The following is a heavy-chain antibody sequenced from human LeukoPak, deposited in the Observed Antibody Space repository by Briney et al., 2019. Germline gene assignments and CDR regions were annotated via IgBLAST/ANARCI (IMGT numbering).Heavy chain of an antibody. CDR1: GFTFSSYA. D-gene: IGHD3-9*01. J-gene: IGHJ4*02. CDR2: ISGGGGST. V-gene: IGHV3-23*01. Sequence: GGSLRLSCAASGFTFSSYAMSWVRQSPGKGLEWVSAISGGGGSTYYADSVKGRFTISRDNSKNTLYLQMNSLRAEDTAVYYCAKFYDISTGYFDCSGQGTLVTVSS. CDR3: AKFYDISTGYFDC.